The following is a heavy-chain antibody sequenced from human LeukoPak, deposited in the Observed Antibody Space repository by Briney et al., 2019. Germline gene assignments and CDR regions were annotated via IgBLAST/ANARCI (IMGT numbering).Heavy chain of an antibody. D-gene: IGHD6-19*01. V-gene: IGHV4-39*07. Sequence: SETLSLTCTVSGGSISSYYWSWIRQPPGKGLEWIGSMYYSGSTYYSPSLKSRVTISVDTSKNQFSLNVTSVTAADTAVYYCARGVGWSTEGNFWGQGTLVTVSS. CDR1: GGSISSYY. CDR2: MYYSGST. J-gene: IGHJ4*02. CDR3: ARGVGWSTEGNF.